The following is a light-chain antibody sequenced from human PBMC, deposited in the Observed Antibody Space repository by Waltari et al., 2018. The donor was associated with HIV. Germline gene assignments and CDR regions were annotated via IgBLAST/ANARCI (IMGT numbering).Light chain of an antibody. CDR3: QVWDDVGECPV. CDR2: YDS. V-gene: IGLV3-21*04. CDR1: NIGSKS. Sequence: SYLLTQQSSLSVAPGQTATITCAANNIGSKSVHWYRLRSGQAPILVIHYDSDRPSRIPDRISGSKSANTATLTITRVEVGDEADYFCQVWDDVGECPVFGGGTKPTVL. J-gene: IGLJ2*01.